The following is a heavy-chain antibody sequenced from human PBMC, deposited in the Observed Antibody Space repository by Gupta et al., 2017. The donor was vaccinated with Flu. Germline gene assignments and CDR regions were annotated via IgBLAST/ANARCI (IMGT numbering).Heavy chain of an antibody. J-gene: IGHJ4*02. Sequence: QVQLVESGGGVVQPGRSLRLSCAASGFTFSSYGMHWVRQAPGKGLEWVAVISYDGSNKYYADSVKGRFTISRDNSKNTLYLQMNSLRAEDTAVYYCAKPYYDSSGYSFDYWGQGTLVTVSS. CDR3: AKPYYDSSGYSFDY. D-gene: IGHD3-22*01. CDR1: GFTFSSYG. V-gene: IGHV3-30*18. CDR2: ISYDGSNK.